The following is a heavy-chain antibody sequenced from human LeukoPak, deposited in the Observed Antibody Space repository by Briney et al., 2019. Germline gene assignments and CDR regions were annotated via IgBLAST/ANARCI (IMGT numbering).Heavy chain of an antibody. CDR3: ARDIPRFGYYGSGSYLWYFDY. Sequence: ASVKVSCKASGYTFTSYYKHWVRQAPGQGLEWMGIINPSGGSTSYAQKFQGRVTITADESTSTAYMELSSLRSEDTAVYYCARDIPRFGYYGSGSYLWYFDYWGQGTLVTVSS. CDR1: GYTFTSYY. D-gene: IGHD3-10*01. J-gene: IGHJ4*02. CDR2: INPSGGST. V-gene: IGHV1-46*01.